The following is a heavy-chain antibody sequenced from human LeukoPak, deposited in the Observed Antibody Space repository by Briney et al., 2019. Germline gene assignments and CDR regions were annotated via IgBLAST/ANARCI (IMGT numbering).Heavy chain of an antibody. Sequence: GGSLRLSCAASGFTFRTAAMTWVRQAPGKGLEWVSSITGGGTSPKYADSVKGRFIISRDNSNNTLYLQMISLRADDTAVYYCAKLDPADFRTDDYYLYYMDVWGKRTTVIVSS. CDR1: GFTFRTAA. D-gene: IGHD3/OR15-3a*01. V-gene: IGHV3-23*01. CDR3: AKLDPADFRTDDYYLYYMDV. J-gene: IGHJ6*03. CDR2: ITGGGTSP.